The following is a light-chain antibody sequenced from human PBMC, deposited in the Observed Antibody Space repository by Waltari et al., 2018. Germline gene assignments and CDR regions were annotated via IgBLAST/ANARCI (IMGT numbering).Light chain of an antibody. Sequence: QSALTQPASVSGSPGQSITLSCTGTSSAVGSSNYSSWYQQHPGKAPKLIIYEVSNRPSGVSNRFSGSKSGNTASLTISGLQAEDEADYYCSSYTSSSTLGFGGGTKLTVL. CDR1: SSAVGSSNY. CDR3: SSYTSSSTLG. J-gene: IGLJ2*01. V-gene: IGLV2-14*01. CDR2: EVS.